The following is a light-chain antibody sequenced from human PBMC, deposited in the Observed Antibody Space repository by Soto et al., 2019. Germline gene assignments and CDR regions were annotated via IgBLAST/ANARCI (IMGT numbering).Light chain of an antibody. V-gene: IGKV3-15*01. Sequence: EIVMTQSPATLSVSPGKRATLSCRASQRVGSNFAWYRQKPGQAPTLVIYGASTRATGIPARFSGSVSGTEFTLTISSLQSEDFAVYYCQQYNNWPYTFGQGTKLEVK. CDR2: GAS. CDR3: QQYNNWPYT. J-gene: IGKJ2*01. CDR1: QRVGSN.